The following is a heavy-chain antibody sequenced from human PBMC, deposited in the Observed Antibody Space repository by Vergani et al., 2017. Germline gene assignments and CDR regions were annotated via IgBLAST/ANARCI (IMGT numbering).Heavy chain of an antibody. D-gene: IGHD3-16*01. V-gene: IGHV4-39*01. CDR3: ASGKYYSDSTSHFRGRYFDV. J-gene: IGHJ2*01. Sequence: QMQLQESGPGLVKASETLSLTCTVSGDSIISRSYYWGWIRQTPGQGLEWIGSIYNSGNGDSSSSLRSRVTISADTSKNQFSLRLTSVTAADTAVYYCASGKYYSDSTSHFRGRYFDVWGRGTLVTVPS. CDR2: IYNSGNG. CDR1: GDSIISRSYY.